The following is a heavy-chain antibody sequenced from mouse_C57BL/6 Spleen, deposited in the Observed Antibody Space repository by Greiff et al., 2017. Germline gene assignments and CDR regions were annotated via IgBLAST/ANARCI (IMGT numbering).Heavy chain of an antibody. Sequence: QVQLKESGPGLVQPSQSLSITCTVSGFSLTSYGVHWVRQPPGKGLEWLGVIWSGGSTDYNAAFISRLSISKDNSKSQVFFKMNSLQADDTAIFYCASDYEGRAMDYWGQGTSVTVSS. V-gene: IGHV2-4*01. CDR1: GFSLTSYG. CDR2: IWSGGST. D-gene: IGHD2-4*01. CDR3: ASDYEGRAMDY. J-gene: IGHJ4*01.